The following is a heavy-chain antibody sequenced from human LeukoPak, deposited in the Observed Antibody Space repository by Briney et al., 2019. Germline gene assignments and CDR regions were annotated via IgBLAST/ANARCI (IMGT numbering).Heavy chain of an antibody. CDR1: GFSFSTYD. J-gene: IGHJ4*02. CDR3: AKGAWLDD. V-gene: IGHV3-23*01. CDR2: ISGSAGGSA. Sequence: GGSLRLSCAASGFSFSTYDMSWVRQAPGKGLECVSYISGSAGGSAYYADAVKGRSTISRDNSKSTLYLQMSSLRAEDTAFYYCAKGAWLDDWGQGALVTVSS.